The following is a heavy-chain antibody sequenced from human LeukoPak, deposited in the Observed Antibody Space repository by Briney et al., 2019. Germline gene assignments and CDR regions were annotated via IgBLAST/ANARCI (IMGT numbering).Heavy chain of an antibody. CDR1: GFTFSSYG. Sequence: QPGGSLRLSCAASGFTFSSYGMHWVRQAPGKGLEWVAVIWYDGSNKYYADSVKGRFTISRDNSKNTLYLQMNSLRAEDTAVYYCASQESYSSGLEYWGQGTLVTVSS. J-gene: IGHJ4*02. CDR2: IWYDGSNK. V-gene: IGHV3-33*08. CDR3: ASQESYSSGLEY. D-gene: IGHD6-19*01.